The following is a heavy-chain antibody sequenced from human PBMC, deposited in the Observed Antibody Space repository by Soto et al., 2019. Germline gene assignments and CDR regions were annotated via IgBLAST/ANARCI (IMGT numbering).Heavy chain of an antibody. CDR3: ARTYYYDGSDYYPFDF. CDR2: IYPGDSDT. Sequence: PGESLKISCNGSGYNFTSYWIAWVRQMPGKGLEWMGIIYPGDSDTRYSPSFQGQVTISADKSISTAFLQWSRLKASDTAIFYCARTYYYDGSDYYPFDFWGQGTLVTVSS. D-gene: IGHD3-22*01. CDR1: GYNFTSYW. J-gene: IGHJ4*02. V-gene: IGHV5-51*01.